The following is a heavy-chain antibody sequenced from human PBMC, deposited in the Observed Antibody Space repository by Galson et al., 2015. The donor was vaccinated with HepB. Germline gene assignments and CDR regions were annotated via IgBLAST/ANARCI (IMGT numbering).Heavy chain of an antibody. D-gene: IGHD3-10*01. Sequence: WVRQPPGKGLECIGEIYHSGSTNYNLYLKSRVTISVDKSKNQFSLKLSSVTAADTAVYYCARGYYGSGRLDYWGQGILVTVSS. CDR3: ARGYYGSGRLDY. CDR2: IYHSGST. J-gene: IGHJ4*02. V-gene: IGHV4-4*02.